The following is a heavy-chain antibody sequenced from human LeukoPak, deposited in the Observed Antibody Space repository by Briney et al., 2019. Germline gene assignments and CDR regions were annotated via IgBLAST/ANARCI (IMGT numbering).Heavy chain of an antibody. V-gene: IGHV3-23*01. D-gene: IGHD3-22*01. CDR3: AKDMIVLGFASDFDY. J-gene: IGHJ4*02. CDR1: GFTFSSYA. CDR2: IRNSGGRT. Sequence: QPGGSLRLSCAASGFTFSSYAMSWVRQAPGKGLEWVSTIRNSGGRTYYADSVKGRFTISRDDSKNTLYLQMNSLRAEDTAVYYCAKDMIVLGFASDFDYWGQGTLVTVSS.